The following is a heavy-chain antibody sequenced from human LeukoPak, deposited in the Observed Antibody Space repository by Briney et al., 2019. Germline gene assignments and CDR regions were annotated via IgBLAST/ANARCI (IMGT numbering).Heavy chain of an antibody. CDR1: GFTFSSFG. CDR3: AKDLKYYYDTSGYFDY. V-gene: IGHV3-23*03. D-gene: IGHD3-22*01. J-gene: IGHJ4*02. Sequence: GGSLRLSCAASGFTFSSFGMSWVRQAPGKGLEWVSIISISGITTHYADSVRGRFTISRDNSKNTLYLRMNNLRAEDTAVYYCAKDLKYYYDTSGYFDYWGQGTLVTVSS. CDR2: ISISGITT.